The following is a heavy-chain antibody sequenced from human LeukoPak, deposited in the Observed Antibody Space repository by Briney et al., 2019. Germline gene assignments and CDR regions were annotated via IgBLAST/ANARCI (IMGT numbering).Heavy chain of an antibody. D-gene: IGHD1-1*01. J-gene: IGHJ6*02. Sequence: PGRSLRLSCAASGFTVSGYAMHWVRQAPGGGLECVASIAKDGSNKYYADSERGRFSISRDNPKNTLYLEMSSLRVEDTAVYYCEARKDNFKDMDVWGQGTTVSVSS. CDR3: EARKDNFKDMDV. CDR2: IAKDGSNK. CDR1: GFTVSGYA. V-gene: IGHV3-30*04.